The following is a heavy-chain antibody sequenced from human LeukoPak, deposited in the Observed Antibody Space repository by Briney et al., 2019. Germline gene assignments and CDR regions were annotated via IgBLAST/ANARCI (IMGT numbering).Heavy chain of an antibody. CDR1: GGSISSGGYY. J-gene: IGHJ4*02. CDR3: ARWPRSVHSSGWYSLDY. V-gene: IGHV4-34*01. D-gene: IGHD6-19*01. Sequence: SETLSLTCAVSGGSISSGGYYWSWIRQPPGKGLEWIGEINHSGSTNYNPSLKSRVTISVDTSKNQFSLKLSSVTAADTAVYYCARWPRSVHSSGWYSLDYWGQGTLVTVSS. CDR2: INHSGST.